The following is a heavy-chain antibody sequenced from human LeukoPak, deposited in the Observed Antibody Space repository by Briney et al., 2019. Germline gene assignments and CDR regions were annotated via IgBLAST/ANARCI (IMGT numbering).Heavy chain of an antibody. D-gene: IGHD3-3*01. V-gene: IGHV3-23*01. CDR3: ARDSDFYDSLTFYGMDV. Sequence: GGSLRLSCAASGFSSSNYAMSWVRQAPGKGLEWVSDIRASSGRTYYADSVKGRFTISRDNSKNTLYLQMNSLRADDTALHYCARDSDFYDSLTFYGMDVWGQGTTVIVSS. CDR2: IRASSGRT. CDR1: GFSSSNYA. J-gene: IGHJ6*02.